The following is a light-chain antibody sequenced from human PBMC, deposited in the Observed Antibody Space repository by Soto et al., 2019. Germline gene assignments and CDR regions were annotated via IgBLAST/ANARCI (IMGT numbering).Light chain of an antibody. Sequence: EIVLTQSPATLSVSPGDRATLSCRASESVSSNVAWYQQKPGQTPRLLIYGASTRATGVPPRLSGSRSGTEFTLTISSLQSEDFAVYYCQQYFNWPPYTFGQGTKVDIK. CDR3: QQYFNWPPYT. J-gene: IGKJ2*01. CDR2: GAS. V-gene: IGKV3-15*01. CDR1: ESVSSN.